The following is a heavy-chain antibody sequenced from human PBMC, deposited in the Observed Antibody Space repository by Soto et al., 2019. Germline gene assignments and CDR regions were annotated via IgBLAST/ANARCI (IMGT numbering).Heavy chain of an antibody. J-gene: IGHJ4*02. D-gene: IGHD3-22*01. CDR3: ARATRSYYDSSGYPDFDY. V-gene: IGHV1-69*13. CDR1: GGTFSSYA. CDR2: IIPIFGTA. Sequence: GASVKVSCKASGGTFSSYAISWVRQDPGQGLEWMGGIIPIFGTANYAQKFQGRVTITAGESTSTAYMELSSLRSEDTAVYYCARATRSYYDSSGYPDFDYWGQGTLVTVSS.